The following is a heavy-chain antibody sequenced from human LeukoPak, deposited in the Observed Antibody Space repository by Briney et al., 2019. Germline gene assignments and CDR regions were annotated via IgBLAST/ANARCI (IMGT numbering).Heavy chain of an antibody. D-gene: IGHD2-2*01. CDR3: ARVVRDIVVVPAAGEADAFDI. CDR1: GGSISSYY. Sequence: SETLSLTCTVSGGSISSYYWSWIRQPPGKGLEWIGYIYYSGSTNYNPSLKSRVTISVDTSKNQFSLKLSSVTAADTAVYYCARVVRDIVVVPAAGEADAFDIWGQGTMVTVSS. CDR2: IYYSGST. J-gene: IGHJ3*02. V-gene: IGHV4-59*01.